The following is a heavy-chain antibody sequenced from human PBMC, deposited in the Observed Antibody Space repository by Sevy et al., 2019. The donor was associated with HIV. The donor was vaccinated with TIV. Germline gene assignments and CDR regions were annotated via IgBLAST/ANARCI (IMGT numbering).Heavy chain of an antibody. J-gene: IGHJ4*02. V-gene: IGHV3-49*04. D-gene: IGHD1-26*01. CDR2: FKSKAHGGTA. CDR3: TRWSGSQSIFDY. CDR1: GFTFGDYC. Sequence: GGSLRLSCATSGFTFGDYCMSWVRQAPGKGLEWISFFKSKAHGGTAENAASVKDRFTISRDDSKGIVYLRMNNLKTEDTAVYFCTRWSGSQSIFDYWGQGTLVTVSS.